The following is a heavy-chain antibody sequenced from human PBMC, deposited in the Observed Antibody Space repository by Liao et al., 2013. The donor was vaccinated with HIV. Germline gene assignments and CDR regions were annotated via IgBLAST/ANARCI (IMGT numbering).Heavy chain of an antibody. CDR1: GGSFSGYY. CDR2: INHSGST. CDR3: ARDAYFDWDNWFDP. J-gene: IGHJ5*02. Sequence: QVHLQQWGAGLLKPSETLSLTCAVYGGSFSGYYWSWIRQPPGKGLEWIGEINHSGSTSYNPSLKSRVTISVDTSKNQFSLKLSSVTAADTAVYYCARDAYFDWDNWFDPWGQGTLVTVSS. D-gene: IGHD3-9*01. V-gene: IGHV4-34*01.